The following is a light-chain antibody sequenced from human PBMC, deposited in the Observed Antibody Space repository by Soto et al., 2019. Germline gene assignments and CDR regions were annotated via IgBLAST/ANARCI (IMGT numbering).Light chain of an antibody. J-gene: IGKJ1*01. CDR2: GAS. Sequence: IVMTQSPATLSVSPGERATLSCRASQSVSSNLAWYQQKPGQAPRLLIYGASTMATGIPARFSGSGSGTEFTLTISSLQSEDFAVYYCQQYNNWPPRSWTFGQGTKVEIK. CDR1: QSVSSN. V-gene: IGKV3-15*01. CDR3: QQYNNWPPRSWT.